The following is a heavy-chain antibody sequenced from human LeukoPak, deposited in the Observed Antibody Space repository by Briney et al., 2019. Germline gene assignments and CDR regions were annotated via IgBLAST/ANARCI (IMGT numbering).Heavy chain of an antibody. Sequence: GGSLRLSCAASGFTFSSYGMHWVRQAPGKGLEWVAVIWYDGSNKYYADSVKGRFTISRDNSKNTLYLQMNSLRAEDTAVYYCARGEDILTGYWSDWCDPWGQGTLVTVSS. CDR1: GFTFSSYG. D-gene: IGHD3-9*01. CDR3: ARGEDILTGYWSDWCDP. CDR2: IWYDGSNK. J-gene: IGHJ5*02. V-gene: IGHV3-33*01.